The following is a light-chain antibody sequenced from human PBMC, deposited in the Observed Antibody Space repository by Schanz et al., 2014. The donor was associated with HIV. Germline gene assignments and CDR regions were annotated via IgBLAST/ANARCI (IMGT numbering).Light chain of an antibody. CDR2: SNN. J-gene: IGLJ3*02. V-gene: IGLV1-44*01. CDR1: SSNIGSNT. CDR3: GTWDDSLNGWV. Sequence: QSVLTQPPSASGTPGQRVTISCSGSSSNIGSNTANWYQQLPGTAPRLLIYSNNQRPSGVPDRFSGSDSGASASLAISGLQSEDEADYYCGTWDDSLNGWVFGGGTKLTVL.